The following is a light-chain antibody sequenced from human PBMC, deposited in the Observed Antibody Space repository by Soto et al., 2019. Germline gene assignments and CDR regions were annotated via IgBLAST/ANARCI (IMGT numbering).Light chain of an antibody. Sequence: EIVLTQSPGTLSLSPGERATLSCRASQSVSSSYLAWYQQKPGQAPRRLIYGASSRATSIPDRFSGSGSGTDFTVTIGRLEPEDFAVYYCHQYGSSPYTFGQGTKLEIK. CDR1: QSVSSSY. CDR3: HQYGSSPYT. V-gene: IGKV3-20*01. J-gene: IGKJ2*01. CDR2: GAS.